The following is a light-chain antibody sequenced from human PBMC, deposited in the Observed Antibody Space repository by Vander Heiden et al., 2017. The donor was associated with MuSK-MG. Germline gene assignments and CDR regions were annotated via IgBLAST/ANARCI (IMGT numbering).Light chain of an antibody. J-gene: IGKJ3*01. Sequence: EIVLTQSPATLSLSPGERATLSCRASQSVGSYLAWYQQKPGQAPRLLIYDASNRATGIPVRFSGSASATDFTLTISILDPEDFAVYYCQYRADWPMTFGPGTKVDIK. CDR1: QSVGSY. CDR3: QYRADWPMT. CDR2: DAS. V-gene: IGKV3-11*01.